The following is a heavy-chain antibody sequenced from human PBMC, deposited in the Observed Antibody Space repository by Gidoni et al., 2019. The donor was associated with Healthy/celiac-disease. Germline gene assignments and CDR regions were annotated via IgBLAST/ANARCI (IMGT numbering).Heavy chain of an antibody. J-gene: IGHJ6*02. CDR2: INPSGGST. V-gene: IGHV1-46*03. CDR3: AYSIAAAGNYYYYGMDV. D-gene: IGHD6-13*01. CDR1: GYTFTSYY. Sequence: QVQLVQSGAEVQKPGASVKGSCKASGYTFTSYYMHWVRQAPGQGLEWMGIINPSGGSTSYAQKFQGRVTMTRDTSTSTVYMELSSLRSEDTAVYYCAYSIAAAGNYYYYGMDVWGQGTTVTVSS.